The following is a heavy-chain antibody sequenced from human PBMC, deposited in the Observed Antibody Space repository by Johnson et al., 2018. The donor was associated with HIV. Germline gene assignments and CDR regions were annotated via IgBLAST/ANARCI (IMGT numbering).Heavy chain of an antibody. CDR1: GFTFSDYY. Sequence: QMLLVESGGGLVKPGGSLRLSCAASGFTFSDYYMTWIRQAPGKGLEWISYISKSGSTIYYADSVKCRFTISRDNAKNSLYLQMNSLRAEDTAVYYCARIPGSGWDHDAFDIWGQGTMVTVSS. CDR2: ISKSGSTI. J-gene: IGHJ3*02. CDR3: ARIPGSGWDHDAFDI. V-gene: IGHV3-11*04. D-gene: IGHD6-19*01.